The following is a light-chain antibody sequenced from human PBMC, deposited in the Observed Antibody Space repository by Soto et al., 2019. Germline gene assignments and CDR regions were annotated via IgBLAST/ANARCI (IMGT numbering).Light chain of an antibody. CDR3: ETWDNNTRV. Sequence: QPVLTQSSSASASLGSSVKLTCTLSSGHTTYIIAWHQQQPGKAPRYLMKLEGSGSYNKGSGVPDRFSGSRSGADRYLTISNLQSEDEADYYCETWDNNTRVFGGGTKVTVL. V-gene: IGLV4-60*03. CDR2: LEGSGSY. J-gene: IGLJ3*02. CDR1: SGHTTYI.